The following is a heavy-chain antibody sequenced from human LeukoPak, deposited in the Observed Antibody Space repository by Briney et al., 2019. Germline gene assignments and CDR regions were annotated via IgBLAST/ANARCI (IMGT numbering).Heavy chain of an antibody. CDR1: GYTFTGYY. CDR3: AREKPVCSSTSCYTSRWFDP. J-gene: IGHJ5*02. V-gene: IGHV1-2*02. Sequence: GASVKVSCKASGYTFTGYYMHWVRQAPGQGLEWMGWINPNSGGTNYAQKFQGRVTMTRATSISTAYMELSRLRSDDTAVYYCAREKPVCSSTSCYTSRWFDPWGQGTLVTVSS. D-gene: IGHD2-2*02. CDR2: INPNSGGT.